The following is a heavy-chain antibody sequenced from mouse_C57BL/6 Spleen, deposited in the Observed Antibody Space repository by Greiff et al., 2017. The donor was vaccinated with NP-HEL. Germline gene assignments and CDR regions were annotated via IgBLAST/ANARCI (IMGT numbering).Heavy chain of an antibody. CDR1: GYAFSSYW. CDR2: IYPGDGDT. CDR3: ARGSSITTVVSYFDY. V-gene: IGHV1-80*01. Sequence: QVQLQQSGAELVKPGASVKISCKASGYAFSSYWMNWVKQRPGKGLEWIGQIYPGDGDTNYNGKFKGKATLTADKSSSTAHMQLSSLTSEDSAVYFCARGSSITTVVSYFDYWGQGTTLTVSS. J-gene: IGHJ2*01. D-gene: IGHD1-1*01.